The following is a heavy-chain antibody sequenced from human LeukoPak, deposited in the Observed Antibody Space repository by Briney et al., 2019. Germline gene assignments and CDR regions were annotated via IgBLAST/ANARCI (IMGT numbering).Heavy chain of an antibody. D-gene: IGHD6-19*01. J-gene: IGHJ4*02. CDR3: ATLVPVYSSGWYYVDY. CDR2: IFNTGRA. V-gene: IGHV4-31*03. Sequence: SETLSLTCTVSGGSISSVGYFWSWIRQNPGKGLEYIGYIFNTGRASYNPSLRSRVTTSVDTPNNQFSLRLISVTAADTAVYYCATLVPVYSSGWYYVDYWGQGTLVTVSS. CDR1: GGSISSVGYF.